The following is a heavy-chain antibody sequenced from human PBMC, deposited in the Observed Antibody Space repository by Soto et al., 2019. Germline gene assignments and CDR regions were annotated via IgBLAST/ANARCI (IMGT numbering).Heavy chain of an antibody. V-gene: IGHV4-31*03. CDR1: GGSISSGGYY. CDR2: IYYSGST. Sequence: SETLSLTCTVSGGSISSGGYYWSWIRQHPGKGLEWIGYIYYSGSTYYNPSLKSRVTISVDTSKNQFSLKLSSVTAADTAVYYCARLHRPIAALDYWGQGTLVTVSS. D-gene: IGHD6-13*01. J-gene: IGHJ4*02. CDR3: ARLHRPIAALDY.